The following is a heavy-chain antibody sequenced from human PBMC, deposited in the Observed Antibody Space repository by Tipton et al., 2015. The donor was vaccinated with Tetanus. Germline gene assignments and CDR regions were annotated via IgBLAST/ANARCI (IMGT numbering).Heavy chain of an antibody. Sequence: QVQLVQSGAEVKKPGSSVKVSCETSGGTFSSYAIAWVRQAPGQGLEWVGGIIPIFGTPNYAQNFQGRVTITADESTDTASMELNNVRPEDTAVYYCARGTYYDFWSGPSTPYYLDYWSQGTLITVSS. CDR2: IIPIFGTP. CDR1: GGTFSSYA. D-gene: IGHD3-3*01. J-gene: IGHJ4*02. V-gene: IGHV1-69*01. CDR3: ARGTYYDFWSGPSTPYYLDY.